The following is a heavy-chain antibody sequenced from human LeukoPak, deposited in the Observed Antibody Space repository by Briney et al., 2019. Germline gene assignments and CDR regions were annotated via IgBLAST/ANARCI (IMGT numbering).Heavy chain of an antibody. CDR3: AKGGSSGYYSNDAFDI. CDR2: ISGSGGST. CDR1: GFTFSNYA. J-gene: IGHJ3*02. D-gene: IGHD3-22*01. Sequence: PGGSLRLSCAASGFTFSNYAMNWVRQAPGKVLEWVSAISGSGGSTYYADSVKGRFTISRDNSKNTLYLQMNSLRAEDTALYYCAKGGSSGYYSNDAFDIWGQGTMVTVSS. V-gene: IGHV3-23*01.